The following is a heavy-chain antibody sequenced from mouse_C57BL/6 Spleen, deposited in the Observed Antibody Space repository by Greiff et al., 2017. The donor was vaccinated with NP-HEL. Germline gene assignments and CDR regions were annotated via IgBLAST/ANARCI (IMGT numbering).Heavy chain of an antibody. Sequence: QVQLKESGAELAKPGASVKLSCKASGYTFTSYWMHWVKQRPGQGLEWIGYINPSSGYTKYNQKFKDKATLTADKSSSTAYMQLSSLTYEDSAVYYCARVPSIYYGNYEGAMDYWGQGTSVTVSS. CDR1: GYTFTSYW. D-gene: IGHD2-1*01. J-gene: IGHJ4*01. CDR3: ARVPSIYYGNYEGAMDY. V-gene: IGHV1-7*01. CDR2: INPSSGYT.